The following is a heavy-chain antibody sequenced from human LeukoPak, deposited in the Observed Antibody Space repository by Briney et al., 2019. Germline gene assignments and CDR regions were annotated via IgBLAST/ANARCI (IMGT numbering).Heavy chain of an antibody. D-gene: IGHD3-22*01. CDR2: IYYSGSI. CDR1: GGSISSGSYY. V-gene: IGHV4-39*07. Sequence: PSETLSLTCTVSGGSISSGSYYWGWIRQPPGKGLEWIGSIYYSGSIYYNPSLKSRVTISVETSKNQFSLKLSSVTAADTAVYYCARVTGYMIEDYFDYWGQGTLVTVSS. J-gene: IGHJ4*02. CDR3: ARVTGYMIEDYFDY.